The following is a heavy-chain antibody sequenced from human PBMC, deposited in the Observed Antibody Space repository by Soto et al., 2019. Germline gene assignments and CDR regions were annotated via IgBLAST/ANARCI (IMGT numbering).Heavy chain of an antibody. CDR1: GGSISSSSYY. V-gene: IGHV4-39*01. Sequence: SDTLSVTCTVSGGSISSSSYYWGWIRQAPGKGLEWIGSIYYSGNTYYNPSLKSRVTISVDTAKNQFSLKLSSVTAADTAVYYCARTRAVWFDPWDQGTLVTVS. CDR2: IYYSGNT. J-gene: IGHJ5*02. D-gene: IGHD6-19*01. CDR3: ARTRAVWFDP.